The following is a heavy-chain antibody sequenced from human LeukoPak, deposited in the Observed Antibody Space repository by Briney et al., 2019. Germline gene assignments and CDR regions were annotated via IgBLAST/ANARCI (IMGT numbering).Heavy chain of an antibody. CDR3: ARGSQSYYFDY. CDR2: INWNGGST. V-gene: IGHV3-20*04. Sequence: GGSLRLSCAASGFTFDDYGMSWVRQAPGKGLEWVSGINWNGGSTAYADSVKGRFTISRDNSKNSLYLEMNSLRAEDTALYYCARGSQSYYFDYWGQGTLVTVSS. J-gene: IGHJ4*02. CDR1: GFTFDDYG.